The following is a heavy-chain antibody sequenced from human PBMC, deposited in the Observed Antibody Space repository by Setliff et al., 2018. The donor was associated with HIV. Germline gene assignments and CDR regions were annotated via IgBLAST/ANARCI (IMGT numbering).Heavy chain of an antibody. D-gene: IGHD3-9*01. CDR3: AIDGLSYNILPGSIAYFHSGMDV. CDR1: GYTISAHG. J-gene: IGHJ6*02. V-gene: IGHV1-18*01. CDR2: ISGDTGDI. Sequence: ASVKVSCKASGYTISAHGVSWVRHVPGHGLEWMGWISGDTGDIKYSQRFEGRLTMTTETSTNTAYMELRSLRSDDTAVYYCAIDGLSYNILPGSIAYFHSGMDVWGQGTTVTVSS.